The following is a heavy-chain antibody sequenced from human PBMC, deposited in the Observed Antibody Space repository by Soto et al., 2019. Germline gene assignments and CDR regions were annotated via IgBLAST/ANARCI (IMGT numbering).Heavy chain of an antibody. CDR2: IYYSGST. J-gene: IGHJ4*02. CDR3: ARDRRNYYDSSEPIFDY. V-gene: IGHV4-59*01. D-gene: IGHD3-22*01. CDR1: GGSISSYY. Sequence: WETLSLTCTVSGGSISSYYWSWIRQPPGKGLEWIGYIYYSGSTNYNPSLKSRVTISVDTSKNQFSLKLSSVTAADTAVYYCARDRRNYYDSSEPIFDYWGQGTLVTVSS.